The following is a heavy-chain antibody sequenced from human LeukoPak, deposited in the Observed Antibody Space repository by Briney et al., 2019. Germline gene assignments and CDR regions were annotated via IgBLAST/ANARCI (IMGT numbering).Heavy chain of an antibody. D-gene: IGHD5-24*01. Sequence: SETLSLTCTVSGGSISIYYWSWIRQPPGKGLEWIGYVYNSGSTDCNPSLKSRVTISADTSKNQFSLKLSSVIAADTAVYYCVRDRELNYWGQGILVTVSS. J-gene: IGHJ4*02. CDR3: VRDRELNY. CDR2: VYNSGST. CDR1: GGSISIYY. V-gene: IGHV4-59*01.